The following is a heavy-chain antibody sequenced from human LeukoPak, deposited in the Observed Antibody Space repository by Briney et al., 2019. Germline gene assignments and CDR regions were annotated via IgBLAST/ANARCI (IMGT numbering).Heavy chain of an antibody. J-gene: IGHJ4*02. D-gene: IGHD3-10*01. CDR1: GDSINNYH. CDR2: IYYSGST. CDR3: ARREVRGSRFEY. V-gene: IGHV4-59*08. Sequence: SETLSLTCTVSGDSINNYHWSWIRQPPGKGLEWIGYIYYSGSTNYNPSLKGRVTLSVDTSKNQFSLKLSSVIAADTAFYYCARREVRGSRFEYWGQGILVTVSS.